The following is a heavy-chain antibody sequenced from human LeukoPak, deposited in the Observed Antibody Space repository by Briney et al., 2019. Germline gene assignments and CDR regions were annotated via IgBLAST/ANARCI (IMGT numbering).Heavy chain of an antibody. CDR1: GGSISSGDYY. J-gene: IGHJ6*02. V-gene: IGHV4-30-4*01. CDR2: IYYSGST. CDR3: ARVGYDILTGSPYYYYCMDV. D-gene: IGHD3-9*01. Sequence: SQTLSLTCTVSGGSISSGDYYWSWIRQPPGKGLEWIGYIYYSGSTYYNPSLKSRVTMSVDTSKNQFSLKLSSVTAADTAVYYCARVGYDILTGSPYYYYCMDVWGQGTTVTVSS.